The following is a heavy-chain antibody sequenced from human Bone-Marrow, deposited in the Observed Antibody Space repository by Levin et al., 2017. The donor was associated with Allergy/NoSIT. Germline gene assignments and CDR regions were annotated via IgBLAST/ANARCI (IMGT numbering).Heavy chain of an antibody. CDR1: GFTFSSYA. CDR3: ARDRGSTSGMDV. V-gene: IGHV3-30*04. J-gene: IGHJ6*02. D-gene: IGHD2-2*01. Sequence: GGSLRLSCAASGFTFSSYAMHWVRQAPGKGLEWVAVISYDGSNKYYADSVKGRFTISRDNSKNTLYLQMNSLRAEDTAVYYCARDRGSTSGMDVWGQGTTVTVSS. CDR2: ISYDGSNK.